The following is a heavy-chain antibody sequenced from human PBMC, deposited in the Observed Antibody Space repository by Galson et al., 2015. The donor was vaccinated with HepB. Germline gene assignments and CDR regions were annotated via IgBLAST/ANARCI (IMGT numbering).Heavy chain of an antibody. V-gene: IGHV1-18*01. CDR3: ARDSVVVVRKDHSAAIPDY. Sequence: SVKVSCKASGYTFTSYGISWVRQAPGQGLEWMGWISAYNGNTNYAQKLQGRVTMTTDTSTSTAYMELRSLRSDDTAVYYCARDSVVVVRKDHSAAIPDYWGQGTLVTVSS. J-gene: IGHJ4*02. D-gene: IGHD2-2*01. CDR2: ISAYNGNT. CDR1: GYTFTSYG.